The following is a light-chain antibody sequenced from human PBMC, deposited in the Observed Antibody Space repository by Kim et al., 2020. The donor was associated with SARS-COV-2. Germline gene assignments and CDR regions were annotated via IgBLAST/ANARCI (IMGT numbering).Light chain of an antibody. CDR3: SSYTSSSTWV. CDR2: DVS. J-gene: IGLJ3*02. CDR1: SSDVGRYNL. Sequence: GPSITISCTGTSSDVGRYNLVSWYQQHPGKAPKLMLYDVSKWPSGVSNRFSGSKSDNTASLTISGLQAEDEADYYCSSYTSSSTWVFGGGTQLTVL. V-gene: IGLV2-14*02.